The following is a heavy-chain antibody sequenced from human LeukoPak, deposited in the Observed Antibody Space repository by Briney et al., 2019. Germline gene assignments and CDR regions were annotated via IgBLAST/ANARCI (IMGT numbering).Heavy chain of an antibody. D-gene: IGHD4-17*01. CDR2: ISYDGSSK. CDR3: ARGDYGDYPDAFDI. V-gene: IGHV3-30-3*01. Sequence: GRSLRLSCAASGFTFSSYAMHWVRQAPGKGLEWVAVISYDGSSKYYADSVKGRFTISRDNSKNTLYLQMNSLRAEDTAVYYCARGDYGDYPDAFDIWGQGTMVTVSS. CDR1: GFTFSSYA. J-gene: IGHJ3*02.